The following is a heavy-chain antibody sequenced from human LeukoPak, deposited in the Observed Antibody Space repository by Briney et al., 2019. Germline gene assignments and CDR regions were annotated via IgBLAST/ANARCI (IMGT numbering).Heavy chain of an antibody. CDR2: IWYDGSDK. D-gene: IGHD1-26*01. CDR3: ARDRGKVGATRIDY. V-gene: IGHV3-33*01. CDR1: GFTFSSYG. Sequence: PGGSLRLSCAASGFTFSSYGMQWVRQAPGKGLEWVAVIWYDGSDKYYADSVKGRFTISRDNSKNTLYLQMNSLRAEDTAVYYCARDRGKVGATRIDYWGQGTLVTVSS. J-gene: IGHJ4*02.